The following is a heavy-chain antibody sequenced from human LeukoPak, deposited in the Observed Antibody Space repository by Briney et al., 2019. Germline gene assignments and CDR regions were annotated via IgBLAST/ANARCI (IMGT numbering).Heavy chain of an antibody. J-gene: IGHJ3*02. CDR1: GGSISSSSYY. CDR2: SYYSGST. V-gene: IGHV4-39*01. CDR3: ARHGPYWAVAGPEEI. Sequence: SENLSLTCTVSGGSISSSSYYWGWIRQPPGKGLEWIGSSYYSGSTYYNPSLKSRVTISVDTSKNQFSLKLSSVTAADTAVYYCARHGPYWAVAGPEEIWGQGTMVTVSS. D-gene: IGHD6-19*01.